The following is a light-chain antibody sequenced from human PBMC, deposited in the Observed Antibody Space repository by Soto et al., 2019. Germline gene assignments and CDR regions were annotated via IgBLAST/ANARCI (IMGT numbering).Light chain of an antibody. CDR2: GAS. CDR1: QSVSSSY. V-gene: IGKV3-20*01. Sequence: EIVLPQSPGTLSLSPGERATLSCRASQSVSSSYLAWYQQKPGQAPRLLIYGASSRATGIPDRFSGSGSGTDFTLTISRLEPEDFAVYYCQQYGSSITFGQGIRLEIK. CDR3: QQYGSSIT. J-gene: IGKJ5*01.